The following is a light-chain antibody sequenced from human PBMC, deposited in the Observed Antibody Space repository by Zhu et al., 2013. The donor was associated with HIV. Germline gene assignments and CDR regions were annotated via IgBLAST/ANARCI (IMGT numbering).Light chain of an antibody. CDR1: QGISSS. Sequence: DIQLTQSPSFLSASVGDRVTITCRASQGISSSLGWYQQKPGKAPELLIYGASTLESGVPSRFSGSGSGTEFTLTISSLQPEDFASYYCQQLYSYPRTFGPGTKVDIK. CDR3: QQLYSYPRT. V-gene: IGKV1-9*01. J-gene: IGKJ3*01. CDR2: GAS.